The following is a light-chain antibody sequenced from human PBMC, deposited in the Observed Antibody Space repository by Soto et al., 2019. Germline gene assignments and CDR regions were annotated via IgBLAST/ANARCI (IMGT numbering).Light chain of an antibody. CDR2: AAS. V-gene: IGKV1-39*01. J-gene: IGKJ3*01. CDR3: QQSYSTPPFT. Sequence: DIQMTQSPSSLSASVGDRVTITCRASQSISSYLNWYQQKPGKAPNLLIYAASNLQSGVPSRFSGSGSGTDFPLTISSLQPEDFATYYCQQSYSTPPFTFGPGTKVDIK. CDR1: QSISSY.